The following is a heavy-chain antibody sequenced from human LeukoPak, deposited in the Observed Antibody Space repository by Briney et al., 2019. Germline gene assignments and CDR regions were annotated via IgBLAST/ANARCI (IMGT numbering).Heavy chain of an antibody. D-gene: IGHD1-1*01. CDR2: INPDGSST. V-gene: IGHV3-74*01. J-gene: IGHJ4*02. Sequence: GGSLRLSCAASGFTFSSYWMHWVRQAPGKGLVWVSRINPDGSSTDCADSVKGRFTTSRDSAKNTLFLQMNSLRAEDTAVYYCTSDLTTGYWGQGTLVTVSS. CDR3: TSDLTTGY. CDR1: GFTFSSYW.